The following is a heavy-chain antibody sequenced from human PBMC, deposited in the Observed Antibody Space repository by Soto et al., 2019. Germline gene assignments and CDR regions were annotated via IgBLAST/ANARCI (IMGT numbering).Heavy chain of an antibody. CDR1: GFTFSNAW. CDR2: IQSKTDGGTT. V-gene: IGHV3-15*01. Sequence: VQLVESGGGLVKPGGSLRLSCVASGFTFSNAWMSWVRQAPGKGLEWVGRIQSKTDGGTTDYAAPVKGRFTISRDDSKNTLYLQMNSLKTEDTAVYYCTTDTASADYWGQGTLVTVSS. J-gene: IGHJ4*02. CDR3: TTDTASADY. D-gene: IGHD5-18*01.